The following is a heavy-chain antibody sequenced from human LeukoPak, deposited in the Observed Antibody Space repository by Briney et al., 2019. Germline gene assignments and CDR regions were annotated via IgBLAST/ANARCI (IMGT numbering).Heavy chain of an antibody. CDR1: GFTVSSNY. D-gene: IGHD1-1*01. Sequence: GGSLRLSCAASGFTVSSNYMSWVRQAPGKGLEWVSVIYSGGSTYYADSAKGRFTISRDNSKNTLYLQMNSLRAEDTAVYYCAKGGTGGGYYFDYWGQGTLVTVSS. CDR3: AKGGTGGGYYFDY. CDR2: IYSGGST. V-gene: IGHV3-66*01. J-gene: IGHJ4*02.